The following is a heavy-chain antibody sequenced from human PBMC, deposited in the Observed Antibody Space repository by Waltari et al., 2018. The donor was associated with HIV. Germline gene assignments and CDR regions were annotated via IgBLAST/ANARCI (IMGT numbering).Heavy chain of an antibody. Sequence: EVQLLESGGGLVQPGGSLRLSCAASGFPFSNYAMSWVRQAPGKGLEWVSSISGSGGSTYYAYSVKGRFTVSRDNSKDTLFLQMNSLRAEDTALYYCAKEGIIVITDAFDIWGQGTMVIVSS. D-gene: IGHD3-22*01. J-gene: IGHJ3*02. CDR1: GFPFSNYA. CDR2: ISGSGGST. CDR3: AKEGIIVITDAFDI. V-gene: IGHV3-23*01.